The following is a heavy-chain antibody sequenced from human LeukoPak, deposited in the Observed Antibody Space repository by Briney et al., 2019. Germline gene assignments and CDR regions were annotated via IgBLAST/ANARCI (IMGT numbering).Heavy chain of an antibody. D-gene: IGHD3/OR15-3a*01. J-gene: IGHJ4*02. Sequence: GGSLRLSRAASGFTFSSYSMNWVRQAPGKGLEWVSYITGSLSTIYYADSVKGRFTISRDNAKNSVYLQMNSLRLEDTAVYYCARTGLGMYSFDYWGQGILVTVSS. CDR1: GFTFSSYS. CDR2: ITGSLSTI. V-gene: IGHV3-48*01. CDR3: ARTGLGMYSFDY.